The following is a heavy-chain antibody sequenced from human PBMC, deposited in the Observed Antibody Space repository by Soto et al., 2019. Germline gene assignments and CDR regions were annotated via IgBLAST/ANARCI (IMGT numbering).Heavy chain of an antibody. CDR2: IIPILGIA. CDR3: ARDRDNWNDGNYFDY. J-gene: IGHJ4*02. CDR1: GGTFSSYT. D-gene: IGHD1-20*01. V-gene: IGHV1-69*08. Sequence: QVQLVQSGAEVKKPGSSVKVSCKASGGTFSSYTISWVRQAPGQGLEWMGRIIPILGIANYAQKFQGRVTIXXDXSXXTAYMELSSLRSEDTAVYYCARDRDNWNDGNYFDYWGQGTLVTVSS.